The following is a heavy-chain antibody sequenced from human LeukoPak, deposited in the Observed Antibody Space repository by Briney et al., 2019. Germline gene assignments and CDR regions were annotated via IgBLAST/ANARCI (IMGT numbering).Heavy chain of an antibody. CDR3: ARADDSALDI. CDR2: LNSDGNNT. V-gene: IGHV3-74*01. Sequence: PGGSLRLSCAASVFTFRSYWMHWVSHAPRKGLVWVSRLNSDGNNTAYADFVEGRFTISRDNAKNTLYLQINILRAEDTALYYCARADDSALDIWGQGTMVTVSS. CDR1: VFTFRSYW. J-gene: IGHJ3*02. D-gene: IGHD3-3*01.